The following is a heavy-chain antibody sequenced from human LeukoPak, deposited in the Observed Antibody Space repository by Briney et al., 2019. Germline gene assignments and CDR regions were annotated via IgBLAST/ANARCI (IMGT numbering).Heavy chain of an antibody. V-gene: IGHV3-43*02. CDR2: VSSSGSNT. CDR1: GFTFSVSV. Sequence: GGSLRLSCAASGFTFSVSVMNWVRQAPGKGLEWVSGVSSSGSNTYYAESVKGRFTISRDNSKNSLSLYMNSLTTEGTALYYCVRGHGYNLEDYFDNWGQGTLVTVSS. CDR3: VRGHGYNLEDYFDN. D-gene: IGHD5-24*01. J-gene: IGHJ4*02.